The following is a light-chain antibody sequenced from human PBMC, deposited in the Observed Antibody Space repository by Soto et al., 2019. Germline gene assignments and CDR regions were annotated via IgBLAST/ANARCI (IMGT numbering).Light chain of an antibody. CDR3: QQRSNWLT. J-gene: IGKJ4*01. CDR1: QSVNSY. V-gene: IGKV3-11*01. CDR2: DTS. Sequence: EIVLTQSPATLSLSPGERATLSCRASQSVNSYLAWYQQKAGQAPRLLIYDTSSRATGIPARFSGSGSGTDFILTISSLEPEDFAVYYCQQRSNWLTFGGGTKVDIK.